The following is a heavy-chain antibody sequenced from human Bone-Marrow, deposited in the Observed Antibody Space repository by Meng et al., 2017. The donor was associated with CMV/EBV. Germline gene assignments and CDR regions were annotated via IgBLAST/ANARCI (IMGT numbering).Heavy chain of an antibody. V-gene: IGHV3-30*02. CDR3: AKRSTKILTTIWGIDY. CDR1: GFTFNTYD. J-gene: IGHJ4*02. CDR2: IRYDGKSE. D-gene: IGHD3-16*01. Sequence: GECLKISCAASGFTFNTYDMHWVRQAPGKGLEWVAFIRYDGKSEYYAESVKGRFTISRDNSNNTLYVQMDSLRPEDTAIYYCAKRSTKILTTIWGIDYWGQGTLVTVSS.